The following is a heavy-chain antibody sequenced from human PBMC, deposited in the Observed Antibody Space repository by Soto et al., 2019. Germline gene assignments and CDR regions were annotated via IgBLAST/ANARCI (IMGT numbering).Heavy chain of an antibody. D-gene: IGHD3-22*01. CDR1: GFTFSSYG. CDR3: ATQNXSTSNYYDSSGTFDY. Sequence: QVQLVESGGGVVQPGRSLRLSCAASGFTFSSYGMHWVRQAPGKGLEWVAVIWYDGSNKYYADSVKGRFTISRDNSKNTLYLQMNSLRAEDTAVYYCATQNXSTSNYYDSSGTFDYWGQGTLVTVSS. V-gene: IGHV3-33*01. CDR2: IWYDGSNK. J-gene: IGHJ4*02.